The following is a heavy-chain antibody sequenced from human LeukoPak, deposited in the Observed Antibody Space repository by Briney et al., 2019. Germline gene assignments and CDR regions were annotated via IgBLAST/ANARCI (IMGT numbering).Heavy chain of an antibody. D-gene: IGHD3-3*01. CDR2: IYYSGST. CDR1: GFTFSSYW. Sequence: GSLRLSCAASGFTFSSYWMSWIRQPPGKGLEWIGSIYYSGSTYYNPSLKSRVTISVDTSKNQFSLKLSSVTAADTAVYYCARVAGYDFWSGVRDYYYYMDVWGKGTTVTVSS. CDR3: ARVAGYDFWSGVRDYYYYMDV. J-gene: IGHJ6*03. V-gene: IGHV4-39*07.